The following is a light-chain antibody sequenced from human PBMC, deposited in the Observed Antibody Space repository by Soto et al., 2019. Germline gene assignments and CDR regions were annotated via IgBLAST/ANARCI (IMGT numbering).Light chain of an antibody. Sequence: QSVLTQPASVSGSPGRSITISCTGSSSNIGACNYVSWYQQHPGKAPKLIIFEVYNRPSRVSDRFSGSKSGNSASLTISGLQAEDQAYYSCSSCTGSSSLVFGGGTKLTVL. J-gene: IGLJ2*01. V-gene: IGLV2-14*01. CDR3: SSCTGSSSLV. CDR2: EVY. CDR1: SSNIGACNY.